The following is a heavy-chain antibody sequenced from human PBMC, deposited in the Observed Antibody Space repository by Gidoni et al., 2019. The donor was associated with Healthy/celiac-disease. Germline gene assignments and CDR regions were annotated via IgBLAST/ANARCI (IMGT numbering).Heavy chain of an antibody. CDR2: IYYSGST. CDR1: GGSTSSSSDY. D-gene: IGHD3-22*01. J-gene: IGHJ3*02. Sequence: QLQLQESGQGLVKPSETLSLTCTVSGGSTSSSSDYRGWIRQPPGKGLEWIGSIYYSGSTCYNPSLKSRVTISVDPSKNQFSLKLSSVPAADTAVYYCARPLAPTDSSGYYNVGAFDIWGQGTMVTVSS. V-gene: IGHV4-39*01. CDR3: ARPLAPTDSSGYYNVGAFDI.